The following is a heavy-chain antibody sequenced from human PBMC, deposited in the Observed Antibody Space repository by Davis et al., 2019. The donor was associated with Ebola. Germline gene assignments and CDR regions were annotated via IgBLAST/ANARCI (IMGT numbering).Heavy chain of an antibody. Sequence: SETLSLTCTVSPGSISSGSYYWGRIRQPPGKGLVWTGSIHYRGSTYYTPSLQSRVTISVDTSKNQFSLKLNSVTATDTAVYYCAMGSLSDSSPIDYWGQGTLVTVSS. CDR1: PGSISSGSYY. CDR2: IHYRGST. V-gene: IGHV4-39*01. D-gene: IGHD3-22*01. J-gene: IGHJ4*02. CDR3: AMGSLSDSSPIDY.